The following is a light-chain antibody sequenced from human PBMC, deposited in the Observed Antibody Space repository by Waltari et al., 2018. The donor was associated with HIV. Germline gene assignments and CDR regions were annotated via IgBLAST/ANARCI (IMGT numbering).Light chain of an antibody. V-gene: IGLV3-10*01. Sequence: SYELTQPPSVSVSPGQTARITCSGDALPKRYSYWYQQKSGQAPVLVIYKDNKRPSGITERFSGSSSGTMATLTISGDQVGDEADYYCYSTDNNGDRGVFGGGTKVSVL. CDR3: YSTDNNGDRGV. CDR1: ALPKRY. CDR2: KDN. J-gene: IGLJ2*01.